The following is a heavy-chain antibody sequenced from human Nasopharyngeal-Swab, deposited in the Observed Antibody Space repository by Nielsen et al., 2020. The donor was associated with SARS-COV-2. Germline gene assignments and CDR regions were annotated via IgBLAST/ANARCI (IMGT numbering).Heavy chain of an antibody. D-gene: IGHD2-8*01. Sequence: GSLKISCAVSGFTFSGYSMHWVRQAPGKGLEYVSAISDTGDTTYYARSVRGRFTISRDNSKNTLFLQMGSLRTEDVAVYYCVRDQRLGVPMALGRAVFDYWGQGTLVTVSS. CDR1: GFTFSGYS. V-gene: IGHV3-64*01. J-gene: IGHJ4*02. CDR2: ISDTGDTT. CDR3: VRDQRLGVPMALGRAVFDY.